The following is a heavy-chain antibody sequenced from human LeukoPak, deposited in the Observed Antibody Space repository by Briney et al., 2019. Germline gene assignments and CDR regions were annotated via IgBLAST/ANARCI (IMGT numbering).Heavy chain of an antibody. CDR3: AKSTQEYYDILTGYPKTRLASGDFDL. CDR2: ISGSGGST. D-gene: IGHD3-9*01. J-gene: IGHJ2*01. CDR1: EFTFSSYS. Sequence: QPGGSLRLSCAASEFTFSSYSMNWVRQAPGKGLEWVSAISGSGGSTYYADSVKGRFTISRDNSKSTLYLQMNSLRAEDTAVYYCAKSTQEYYDILTGYPKTRLASGDFDLWGRGTLVTVSS. V-gene: IGHV3-23*01.